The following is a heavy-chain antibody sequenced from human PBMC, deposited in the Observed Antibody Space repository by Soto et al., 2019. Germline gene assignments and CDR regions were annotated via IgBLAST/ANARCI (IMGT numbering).Heavy chain of an antibody. D-gene: IGHD6-19*01. CDR2: ISSSGSTI. Sequence: GSLRLSCAASGFTFSDYYMSWIRQAPGKGLEGVSYISSSGSTIYYADSVKGRFTISRDNAKNSLYLQMNSLRAEDTAMYYCARSASRSGGYYGMDVWGQGTTVTVSS. J-gene: IGHJ6*02. CDR1: GFTFSDYY. V-gene: IGHV3-11*01. CDR3: ARSASRSGGYYGMDV.